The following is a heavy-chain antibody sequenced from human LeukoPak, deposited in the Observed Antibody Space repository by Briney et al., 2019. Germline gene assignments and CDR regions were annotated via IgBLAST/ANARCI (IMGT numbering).Heavy chain of an antibody. Sequence: SGGSLRLSCAAFGFTFSRYSTNWVRQAPGKGLEWVSSISSSSSYIYYADSVKGRFTISRDDAKNSLYLQMNSLRAEDTAVYYCARDVLPYSGNYSATLGAGAFDIWGQGTMVTVSS. V-gene: IGHV3-21*01. CDR2: ISSSSSYI. CDR1: GFTFSRYS. D-gene: IGHD1-26*01. CDR3: ARDVLPYSGNYSATLGAGAFDI. J-gene: IGHJ3*02.